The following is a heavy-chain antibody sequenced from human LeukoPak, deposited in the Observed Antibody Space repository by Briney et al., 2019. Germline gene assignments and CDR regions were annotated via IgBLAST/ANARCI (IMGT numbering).Heavy chain of an antibody. Sequence: WXRQAPGXXLEWVSYISSSGSTIYYADSVKGRFTISRDNAKNSLYLQMNSLRAEDTAVYYCARDLGGMDVWGQGTTVTVSS. CDR2: ISSSGSTI. V-gene: IGHV3-11*01. J-gene: IGHJ6*02. CDR3: ARDLGGMDV.